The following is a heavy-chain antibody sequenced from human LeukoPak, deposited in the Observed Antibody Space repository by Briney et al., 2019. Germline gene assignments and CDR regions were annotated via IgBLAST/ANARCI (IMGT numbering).Heavy chain of an antibody. J-gene: IGHJ4*02. D-gene: IGHD2-2*01. V-gene: IGHV3-21*01. Sequence: GGSLRLSCAASGFTFSSYSMDWVRQAPGKGLEWVSSISSNGDNIYYADSVKGRFTISRDNAKNSLYLQMNSLRAEDTAVYYWARESYPTDYWGQGTLVTVSS. CDR1: GFTFSSYS. CDR3: ARESYPTDY. CDR2: ISSNGDNI.